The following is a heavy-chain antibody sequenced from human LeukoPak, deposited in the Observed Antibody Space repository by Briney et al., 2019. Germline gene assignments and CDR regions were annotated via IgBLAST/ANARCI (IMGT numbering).Heavy chain of an antibody. Sequence: PGGSLRVSCAASGFTFNNYALSWVRQAPGKGLEWVSAISDSGGSTYYADSVKGRFTISRDNSQNTLYLKMNSLRAEDTAVYYCAKGDGYNYDNWFDPWGQGTLVTVSS. D-gene: IGHD5-24*01. CDR3: AKGDGYNYDNWFDP. J-gene: IGHJ5*02. CDR1: GFTFNNYA. V-gene: IGHV3-23*01. CDR2: ISDSGGST.